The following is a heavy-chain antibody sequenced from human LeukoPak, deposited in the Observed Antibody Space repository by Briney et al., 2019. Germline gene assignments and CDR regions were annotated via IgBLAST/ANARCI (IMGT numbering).Heavy chain of an antibody. V-gene: IGHV3-23*01. J-gene: IGHJ4*02. D-gene: IGHD3-22*01. CDR1: GFTISSSA. CDR3: AKDGGSYYDLRGYDY. CDR2: ISGTSYDT. Sequence: GETLSLTCTASGFTISSSALSWVRQAPGKGLEWISLISGTSYDTNYADSVKGRFTISRDNSKNTVYLEMNSLRAEDTAVYYCAKDGGSYYDLRGYDYWGQGTLVTVSS.